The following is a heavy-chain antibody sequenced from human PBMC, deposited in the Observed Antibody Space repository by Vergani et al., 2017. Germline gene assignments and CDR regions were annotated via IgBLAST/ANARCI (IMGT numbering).Heavy chain of an antibody. D-gene: IGHD6-13*01. CDR2: ITGSGGST. CDR1: GFTFSIYA. V-gene: IGHV3-23*01. CDR3: AKAGLAAAGTDYYYYYMDV. J-gene: IGHJ6*03. Sequence: EVQLLESGGGLVQPGGSLRLSCAASGFTFSIYAMSWVRRAPGKGLGWVSTITGSGGSTYYADSVKGRFTISRDNAKNSLYLQMNSLRAEDTALYYCAKAGLAAAGTDYYYYYMDVWGKGTTVTVSS.